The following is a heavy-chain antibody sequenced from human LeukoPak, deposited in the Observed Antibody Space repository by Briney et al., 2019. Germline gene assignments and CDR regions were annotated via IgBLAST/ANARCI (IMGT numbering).Heavy chain of an antibody. D-gene: IGHD2-15*01. V-gene: IGHV3-23*01. CDR2: FSGSGGNT. Sequence: GGSLRLSCAASGFTFSSYAMSWVRQAPGKGLEWVSTFSGSGGNTYSADSVKGRFTISRDNYKNTLYLQMNSLRAEDTAVYYCAKDEGYCSGGSCYGYWYFDLWGRGTLVTVSS. CDR1: GFTFSSYA. CDR3: AKDEGYCSGGSCYGYWYFDL. J-gene: IGHJ2*01.